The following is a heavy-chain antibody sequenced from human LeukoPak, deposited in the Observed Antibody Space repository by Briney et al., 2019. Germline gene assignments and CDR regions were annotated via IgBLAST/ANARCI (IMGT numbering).Heavy chain of an antibody. CDR1: GFTFSXXG. CDR3: AKGHAPAADYYYYYYMDV. D-gene: IGHD2-2*01. CDR2: XXXDGSXK. V-gene: IGHV3-30*02. Sequence: PGGSXRLSCAASGFTFSXXGXXXVRQAXGKXXXXXXXXXXDGSXKXXADSVKXXXXXXXXNSKNTLYLQMDSLRAXXXXVYYCAKGHAPAADYYYYYYMDVWGKGTTVTVSS. J-gene: IGHJ6*03.